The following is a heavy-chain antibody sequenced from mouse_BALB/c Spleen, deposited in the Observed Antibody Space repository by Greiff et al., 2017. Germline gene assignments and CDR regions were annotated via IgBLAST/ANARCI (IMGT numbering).Heavy chain of an antibody. V-gene: IGHV1-7*01. CDR1: GYTFTSYW. D-gene: IGHD2-4*01. CDR2: INPSTGYT. Sequence: VQLQESGAELAKPGASVKMSCKASGYTFTSYWMHWVKQRPGQGLEWIGYINPSTGYTEYNQKFKDKATLTADKSSSTAYMQLSSLTSEDSAVYYCARSTMITWYFDVWGAGTTVTVSS. J-gene: IGHJ1*01. CDR3: ARSTMITWYFDV.